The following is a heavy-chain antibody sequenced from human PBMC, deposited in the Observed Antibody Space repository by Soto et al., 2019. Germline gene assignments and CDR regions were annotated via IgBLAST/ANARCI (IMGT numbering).Heavy chain of an antibody. CDR3: ARAHGTSWYNWFEP. Sequence: SVKVSCKAFGGNFTNYGISWVRQAPGQGLEWMGGIIPLFGTTNYAQKFRGRVTVTADESTSTVYMELNSLRSEDTAIYYCARAHGTSWYNWFEPWGQGTLVTVSS. CDR2: IIPLFGTT. CDR1: GGNFTNYG. J-gene: IGHJ5*02. D-gene: IGHD1-26*01. V-gene: IGHV1-69*13.